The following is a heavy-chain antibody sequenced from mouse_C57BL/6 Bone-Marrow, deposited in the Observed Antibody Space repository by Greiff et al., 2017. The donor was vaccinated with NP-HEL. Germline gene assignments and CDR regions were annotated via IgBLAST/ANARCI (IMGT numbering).Heavy chain of an antibody. D-gene: IGHD1-1*01. V-gene: IGHV1-55*01. CDR3: ATGSSYAY. J-gene: IGHJ2*01. CDR1: GYTFTSYW. Sequence: QVQLKQPGAALVKPGASVKMSCKASGYTFTSYWITWVKQRPGQGLEWIGDIYPGSGSTNYNEKFTSKATLTVDTSSSTAYMQLSSLTSEDSAVYYCATGSSYAYWGQGTTLTVYS. CDR2: IYPGSGST.